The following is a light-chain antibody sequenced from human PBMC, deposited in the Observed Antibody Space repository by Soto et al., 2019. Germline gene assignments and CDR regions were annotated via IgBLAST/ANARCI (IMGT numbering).Light chain of an antibody. J-gene: IGKJ5*01. CDR2: GAS. Sequence: EIVFTQSPCTLSFSPPERSTLSFRASQSVSSSYLAWYQQKPGQAPRLLIYGASTRATGIPARFSGSGSGTEFTLTISSLQSEDFAVYYCQQYYDWPITFGQGTRLENK. CDR1: QSVSSSY. V-gene: IGKV3-15*01. CDR3: QQYYDWPIT.